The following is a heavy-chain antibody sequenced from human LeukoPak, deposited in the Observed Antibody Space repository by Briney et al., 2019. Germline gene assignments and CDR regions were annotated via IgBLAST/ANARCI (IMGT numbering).Heavy chain of an antibody. Sequence: GSLRLSCAASGFTFSSYAMSWVRQAPGQGLEWVSAISGSGGSTYYADSVKGRFTISRDNSKNTLYLQMNSLRAEDTAVYYCAKVNYDSSGAAPIDYWGQGTLVTVSS. CDR2: ISGSGGST. CDR3: AKVNYDSSGAAPIDY. V-gene: IGHV3-23*01. D-gene: IGHD3-22*01. J-gene: IGHJ4*02. CDR1: GFTFSSYA.